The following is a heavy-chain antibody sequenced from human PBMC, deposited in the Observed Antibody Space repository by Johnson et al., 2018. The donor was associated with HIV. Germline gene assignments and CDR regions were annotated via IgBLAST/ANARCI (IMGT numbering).Heavy chain of an antibody. V-gene: IGHV3-30-3*01. CDR3: VRGEEGAFDI. CDR2: ISYDGSNK. Sequence: QVQLVESGGGVVQPGRSLRLSCAASGFTFSSYAMHWVRQAPGKGLEWVAVISYDGSNKYYADSVKGRFTISRDNSKNTLYLQMNSLTAEDTAVFSCVRGEEGAFDIWGQGTMVTVSS. J-gene: IGHJ3*02. CDR1: GFTFSSYA.